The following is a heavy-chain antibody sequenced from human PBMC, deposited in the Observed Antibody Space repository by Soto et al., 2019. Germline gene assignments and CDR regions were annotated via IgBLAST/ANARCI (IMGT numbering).Heavy chain of an antibody. CDR2: FSYSGSL. D-gene: IGHD1-20*01. CDR3: AGGPRYWSFAL. J-gene: IGHJ2*01. CDR1: GGSSRAYH. V-gene: IGHV4-34*01. Sequence: PSETLSLTCSVYGGSSRAYHWSWIRQSPGEGLEWIGEFSYSGSLNYNPSLKRRVAVSLDTSTDHFSLTMTSVTAADTGVYFWAGGPRYWSFALWGRGTLVTVSS.